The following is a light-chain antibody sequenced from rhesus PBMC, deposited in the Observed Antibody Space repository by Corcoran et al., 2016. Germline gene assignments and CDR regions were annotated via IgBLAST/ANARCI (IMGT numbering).Light chain of an antibody. CDR3: AAWEDSLSGYL. V-gene: IGLV1-60*01. CDR1: SSNIGSNS. Sequence: QSVLTQPPSASEAARKSVTISCSGSSSNIGSNSVSWYQQLPGTAPKLLLYDNDQRASGVSDRFSGSNSGTSASLAISGLQTEDEADYYCAAWEDSLSGYLFGAGTRLTVL. CDR2: DND. J-gene: IGLJ1*01.